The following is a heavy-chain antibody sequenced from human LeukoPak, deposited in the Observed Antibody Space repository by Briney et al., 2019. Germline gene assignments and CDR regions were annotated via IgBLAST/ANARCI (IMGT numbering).Heavy chain of an antibody. V-gene: IGHV1-18*01. D-gene: IGHD5-12*01. CDR3: ARDNVATIDDGSRAYYYYYMDV. CDR1: GYTFTSYG. CDR2: ISAYNGNT. J-gene: IGHJ6*03. Sequence: ASVKVSCKASGYTFTSYGISWVRQAPGQGLEWMGWISAYNGNTNYAQKLQGRVTMTTDTSTSTAYMELRSLRSDDTAVYYCARDNVATIDDGSRAYYYYYMDVWGKGTTVTVSS.